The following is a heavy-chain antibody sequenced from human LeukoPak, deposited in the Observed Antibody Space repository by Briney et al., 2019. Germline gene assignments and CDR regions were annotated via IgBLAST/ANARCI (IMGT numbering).Heavy chain of an antibody. CDR3: ASLVVPAEQGDYYYYYYMDV. D-gene: IGHD2-2*01. CDR2: ISYDGSNK. CDR1: GFTFSSYA. V-gene: IGHV3-30*04. Sequence: PGGSLRLSCAASGFTFSSYAMHWVRQAPGKGLEWVAVISYDGSNKYYADSVKGRFTISRDNSKNTLYLQMNSLRAEDTAVYYCASLVVPAEQGDYYYYYYMDVWGKGTTVTVSS. J-gene: IGHJ6*03.